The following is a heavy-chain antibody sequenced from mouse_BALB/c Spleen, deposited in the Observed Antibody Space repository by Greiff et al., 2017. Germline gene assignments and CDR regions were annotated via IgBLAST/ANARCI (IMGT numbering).Heavy chain of an antibody. Sequence: QVQLKQSGAELAKPGASVKMSCKASGYTFTSYWMHWVKQRPGQGLEWIGYINPSTGYTEYNQKFKDKATLTADKSSSTAYMQLSSLTSEDSAVYYCARSEYDDYDYWGQGTTLTVSS. CDR1: GYTFTSYW. CDR3: ARSEYDDYDY. J-gene: IGHJ2*01. D-gene: IGHD2-13*01. CDR2: INPSTGYT. V-gene: IGHV1-7*01.